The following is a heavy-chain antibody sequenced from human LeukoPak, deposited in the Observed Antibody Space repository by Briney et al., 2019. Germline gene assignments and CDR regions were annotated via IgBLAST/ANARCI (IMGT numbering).Heavy chain of an antibody. D-gene: IGHD4-17*01. CDR1: GYTLTELS. CDR3: ATGSGDYVRAFDY. J-gene: IGHJ4*02. CDR2: FDPEDGET. V-gene: IGHV1-24*01. Sequence: ASLTDSCKLSGYTLTELSMHRVRQAPGKGLEWMGGFDPEDGETIYAQKFQGRVTMTEDTYTDTAYMELSSLRSEDTAVYYCATGSGDYVRAFDYWGQGTLVTVSS.